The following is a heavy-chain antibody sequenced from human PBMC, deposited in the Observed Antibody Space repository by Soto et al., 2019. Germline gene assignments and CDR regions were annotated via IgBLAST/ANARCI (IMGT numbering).Heavy chain of an antibody. V-gene: IGHV3-23*01. D-gene: IGHD6-13*01. Sequence: EVQLLESGGGLVQPGGSLRLSCAASGFTFSSYAMSWGRQAPGKGLEWVSVISGSGDSTYYADSVKGRFTISRDTSKNTLYLQMNSLRGEDMGVYFCARRGSSGYFDLWGQGAGATVSS. CDR3: ARRGSSGYFDL. J-gene: IGHJ4*02. CDR1: GFTFSSYA. CDR2: ISGSGDST.